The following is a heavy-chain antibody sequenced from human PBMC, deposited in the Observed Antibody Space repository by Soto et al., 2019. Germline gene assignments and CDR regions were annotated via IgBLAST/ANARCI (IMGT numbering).Heavy chain of an antibody. CDR1: GFTFSSYA. CDR3: ASRSSGWYFDY. V-gene: IGHV3-23*01. Sequence: EVQLLESGGGLVQPGGSLRLSCAASGFTFSSYAMKWVRQGPGKGLEWVSVISGSGGSTYYADSVKGRFTISRDNSKNTVYLQMNSLRAEDTAVYYCASRSSGWYFDYWGQGTLVTVSS. J-gene: IGHJ4*02. CDR2: ISGSGGST. D-gene: IGHD6-19*01.